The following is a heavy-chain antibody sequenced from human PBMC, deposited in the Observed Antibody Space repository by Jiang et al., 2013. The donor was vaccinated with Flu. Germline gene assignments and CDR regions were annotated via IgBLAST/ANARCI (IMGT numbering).Heavy chain of an antibody. CDR3: ARRRVRGTDDAFDI. Sequence: PGLVKPSETLSLTCSVSSGSVTAYSWSWLRQPPGKRLECIGFIYYGGNTDYAPSLKSRVTMSVDTSKNQFSLRLSSVTAADTAIYYCARRRVRGTDDAFDIWGQGTIVTVSS. CDR1: SGSVTAYS. J-gene: IGHJ3*02. D-gene: IGHD3-10*01. CDR2: IYYGGNT. V-gene: IGHV4-59*02.